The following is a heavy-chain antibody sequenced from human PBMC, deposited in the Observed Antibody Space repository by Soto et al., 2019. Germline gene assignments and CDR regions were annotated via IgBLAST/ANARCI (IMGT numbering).Heavy chain of an antibody. CDR1: GFTVTDIY. J-gene: IGHJ3*02. Sequence: EVQLVESGGGLVQPGGSLRLSCVASGFTVTDIYMNWVRQAPGKGLEWVSVIYNEFTDYADSVRGRFSISTDSSKNALYLQMNSLRAEDSAVYYCVREPRYCSGGSCSIMGDAFDIWGQGTMVTVSS. CDR2: IYNEFT. D-gene: IGHD2-15*01. V-gene: IGHV3-66*01. CDR3: VREPRYCSGGSCSIMGDAFDI.